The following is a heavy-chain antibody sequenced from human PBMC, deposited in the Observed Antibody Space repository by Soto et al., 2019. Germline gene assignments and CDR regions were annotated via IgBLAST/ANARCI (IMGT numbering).Heavy chain of an antibody. D-gene: IGHD1-1*01. CDR3: ATWHEREHAYDV. CDR1: GLTVSGKKY. CDR2: LYDVDGS. J-gene: IGHJ3*01. Sequence: HPGGPLRLSCAASGLTVSGKKYVAWVRQAPGKGLEWVSALYDVDGSFYSDSVKGRFTTSSDSSKTTVYLQMNDLRPADTAVYYCATWHEREHAYDVWGQGTTVTVSS. V-gene: IGHV3-53*01.